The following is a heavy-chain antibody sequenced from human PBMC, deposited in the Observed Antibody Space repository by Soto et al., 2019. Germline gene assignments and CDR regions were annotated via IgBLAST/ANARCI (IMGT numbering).Heavy chain of an antibody. Sequence: QVQLVESGGGVVQPGRSLRLSCAASGFTFSSYGMHWVRQAPGKGLEWVAVIWYDGSNKYYADSVKGRFTISRDNSKNPLYLQMNGLRAEDTAVYYCAREPVGYFDYWGQGTLVTVSS. J-gene: IGHJ4*02. V-gene: IGHV3-33*01. D-gene: IGHD1-26*01. CDR3: AREPVGYFDY. CDR1: GFTFSSYG. CDR2: IWYDGSNK.